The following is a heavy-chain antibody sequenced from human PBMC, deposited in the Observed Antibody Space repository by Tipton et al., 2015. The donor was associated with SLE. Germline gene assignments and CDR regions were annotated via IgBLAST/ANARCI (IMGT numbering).Heavy chain of an antibody. J-gene: IGHJ4*02. CDR1: GFTFSSYA. Sequence: SLRLSCAASGFTFSSYAMSWVRQAPGKGLEWVSAISGSGGSTYYADSVKGRFTISRDNSKNTLYLQMNSLRAEDTAVYYCAKGVGVRGVINTFLFDYWGQGTLVTVSS. CDR3: AKGVGVRGVINTFLFDY. V-gene: IGHV3-23*01. D-gene: IGHD3-10*01. CDR2: ISGSGGST.